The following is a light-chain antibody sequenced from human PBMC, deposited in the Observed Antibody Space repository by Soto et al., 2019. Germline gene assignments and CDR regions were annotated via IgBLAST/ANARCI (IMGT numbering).Light chain of an antibody. CDR1: SSDVGGYNY. J-gene: IGLJ3*02. V-gene: IGLV2-14*03. CDR2: DVS. Sequence: QPASVSGSPGQSITISCTGTSSDVGGYNYVSWFQHYPGKAPKLMIYDVSNRPSGVSNRFSGSKSGNTASLTISGLQAEDEADYFCSSYTTSTTWVFGGGTKVTVL. CDR3: SSYTTSTTWV.